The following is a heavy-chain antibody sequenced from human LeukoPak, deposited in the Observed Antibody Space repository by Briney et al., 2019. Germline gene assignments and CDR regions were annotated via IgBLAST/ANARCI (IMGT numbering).Heavy chain of an antibody. CDR2: ISSDGGST. CDR3: ARFAWSVVTPENAFDI. D-gene: IGHD4-23*01. CDR1: GFTFSAYV. Sequence: GGSLRLSCAASGFTFSAYVMHWVRQAPGKGLEYVSAISSDGGSTYYANSVKGRFTISRDNSKNTLYLQMGSLRAEDMAVYYCARFAWSVVTPENAFDIWGQGTMVTVSS. V-gene: IGHV3-64*01. J-gene: IGHJ3*02.